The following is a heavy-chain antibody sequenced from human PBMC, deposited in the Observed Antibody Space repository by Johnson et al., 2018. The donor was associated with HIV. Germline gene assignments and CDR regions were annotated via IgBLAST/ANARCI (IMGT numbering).Heavy chain of an antibody. J-gene: IGHJ3*02. CDR2: ISWNSGSI. CDR3: ARSMGYSSGYYSPYGADAFDI. V-gene: IGHV3-11*01. Sequence: QVQLVESGGGLVKPGGSLRLSCAASGFTFSDYYMSWIRQAPGKGLEWVSGISWNSGSIAYADSVKGRFTISRDNAKNSLYVQMNSLRAEDTAVYYCARSMGYSSGYYSPYGADAFDIWGQGTMVTVSS. CDR1: GFTFSDYY. D-gene: IGHD3-22*01.